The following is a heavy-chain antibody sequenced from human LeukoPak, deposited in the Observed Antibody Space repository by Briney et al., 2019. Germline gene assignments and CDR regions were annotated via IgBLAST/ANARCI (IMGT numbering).Heavy chain of an antibody. CDR2: ISGSGGST. CDR3: AKDFLYYDSSVRNSYFDY. D-gene: IGHD3-22*01. Sequence: GGSLRLSCAASGFTFSSYAMSWVRQAPGKGLEWVSAISGSGGSTYYADSVKGRFTISRDNSKNTLYLQMNSLRAEDTAVYYCAKDFLYYDSSVRNSYFDYWGQGTLVTVSS. V-gene: IGHV3-23*01. CDR1: GFTFSSYA. J-gene: IGHJ4*02.